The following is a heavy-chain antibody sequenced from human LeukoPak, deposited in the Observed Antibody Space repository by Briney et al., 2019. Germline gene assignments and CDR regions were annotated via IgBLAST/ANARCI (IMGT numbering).Heavy chain of an antibody. CDR3: ARTEYYVADY. Sequence: ASVKVSCKASGYTFTSNYIHWVRQAPGQGLEWMGMIYPRDGSTSYAQKFQGRVTVTRDTSTSTVHMELSSLRSEDTAMYYCARTEYYVADYWGQGTLVTVSS. V-gene: IGHV1-46*01. CDR2: IYPRDGST. CDR1: GYTFTSNY. J-gene: IGHJ4*02. D-gene: IGHD3-10*02.